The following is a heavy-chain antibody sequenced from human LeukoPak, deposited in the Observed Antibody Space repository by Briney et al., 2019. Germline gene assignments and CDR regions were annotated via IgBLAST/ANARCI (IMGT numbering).Heavy chain of an antibody. CDR3: ARDPVYGDYGVEYFQH. J-gene: IGHJ1*01. Sequence: ASVKVSCKASGGTFSSYAISWVRQARGQGLEWMGGIIPIFGTANYAQKFQGRVTITTDESTSTAYMELSSLRSEDTAVYYCARDPVYGDYGVEYFQHWGQGTLVTVSS. D-gene: IGHD4-17*01. CDR1: GGTFSSYA. V-gene: IGHV1-69*05. CDR2: IIPIFGTA.